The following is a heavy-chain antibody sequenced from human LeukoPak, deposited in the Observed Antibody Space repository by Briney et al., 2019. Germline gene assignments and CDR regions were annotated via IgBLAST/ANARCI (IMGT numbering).Heavy chain of an antibody. V-gene: IGHV3-23*01. CDR1: GFTFSSYV. Sequence: GGSLRLSCAASGFTFSSYVMSWVRQAPGKGLEWVSTISYSGSTSYAASVKGRFTISRDNSKNTLYLQMNSLRAEDTAVYYCAKVTPYDSSGYLDYWGQGTLVTVSS. J-gene: IGHJ4*02. CDR3: AKVTPYDSSGYLDY. CDR2: ISYSGST. D-gene: IGHD3-22*01.